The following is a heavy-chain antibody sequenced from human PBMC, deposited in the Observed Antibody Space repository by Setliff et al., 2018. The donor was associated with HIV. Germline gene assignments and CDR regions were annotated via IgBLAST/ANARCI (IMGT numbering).Heavy chain of an antibody. CDR3: ARSMNYDTSGWSFDGFDI. V-gene: IGHV3-23*01. J-gene: IGHJ3*02. CDR2: ISGSGGDT. CDR1: GFIFGNYA. Sequence: PGGSLRLSCAASGFIFGNYAMSWVRQAPGKGLECVAVISGSGGDTYYADSVKGRFVISREKSKSTLYLQMNSLRAEETAVYYCARSMNYDTSGWSFDGFDIWGQGTMVTVSS. D-gene: IGHD3-22*01.